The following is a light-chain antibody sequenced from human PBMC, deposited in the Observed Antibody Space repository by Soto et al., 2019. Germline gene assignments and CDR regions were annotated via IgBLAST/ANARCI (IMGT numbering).Light chain of an antibody. Sequence: QSALTQPASVSGPPGQSITISCTGTSSDVGNYNLVSWYQHHPGKAPKLMIYEVGKRPSGVSNRFSGSKSGNTASLTISGLQADVEADYCCCSYPGRNTFLFGTGTKFTGL. CDR1: SSDVGNYNL. V-gene: IGLV2-23*02. CDR2: EVG. CDR3: CSYPGRNTFL. J-gene: IGLJ1*01.